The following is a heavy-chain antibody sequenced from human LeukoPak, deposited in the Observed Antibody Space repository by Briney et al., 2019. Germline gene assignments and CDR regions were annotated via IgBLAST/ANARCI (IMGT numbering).Heavy chain of an antibody. CDR1: RFTPTSYG. D-gene: IGHD2-15*01. CDR3: ARGYGSGGNCYAGDD. Sequence: RGSPRLSSAASRFTPTSYGMHSGRQAPGKGLGRVAVISYDGSNKYYADSAKGGFTLSRDNSKNTLYMQMNSLRAEDTAVYDCARGYGSGGNCYAGDDWGQGTPVTVSS. J-gene: IGHJ4*02. V-gene: IGHV3-33*05. CDR2: ISYDGSNK.